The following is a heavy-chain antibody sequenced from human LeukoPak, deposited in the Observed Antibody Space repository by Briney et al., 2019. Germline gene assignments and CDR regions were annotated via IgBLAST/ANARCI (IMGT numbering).Heavy chain of an antibody. CDR2: ISGSSVYI. J-gene: IGHJ5*02. CDR3: ARGLGSSNYDIGNL. V-gene: IGHV3-21*01. CDR1: EFTLSNYA. D-gene: IGHD3-9*01. Sequence: GGSLRLSCAASEFTLSNYAMDWVRQAPGKGLEGGSAISGSSVYIYDADSVRGRFTISTDNAKTSLFLQMNSLRADDTAVYYCARGLGSSNYDIGNLWGQGTLVSVSS.